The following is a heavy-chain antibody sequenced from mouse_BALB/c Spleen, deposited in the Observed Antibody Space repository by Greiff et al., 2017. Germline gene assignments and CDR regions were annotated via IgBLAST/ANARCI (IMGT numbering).Heavy chain of an antibody. Sequence: EVQLVESGGGLVQPGGSRKLSCAASGFTFSSFGMHWVRQAPEKGLEWVAYISSGSSTIYYADTVKGRFTISRDNPKNTLFLQMTSLRSEDTAMYYCARHYGNYAGDAMDYWGQGTSVTVSS. V-gene: IGHV5-17*02. D-gene: IGHD2-1*01. CDR3: ARHYGNYAGDAMDY. CDR2: ISSGSSTI. CDR1: GFTFSSFG. J-gene: IGHJ4*01.